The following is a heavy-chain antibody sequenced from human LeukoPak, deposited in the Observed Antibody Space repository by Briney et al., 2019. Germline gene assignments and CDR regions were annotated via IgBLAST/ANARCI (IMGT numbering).Heavy chain of an antibody. J-gene: IGHJ4*02. V-gene: IGHV3-30*18. Sequence: GRSLTPSWAPSPPTFSTYGTHCVRQPPGDWREWVAFISEYGISNDVADSVKARFTSARDNSKNTMSLEMNSLRAEDTAVYNCAKEGAAAGNVRFCFDYWGQGTLVTVSS. D-gene: IGHD6-13*01. CDR1: PPTFSTYG. CDR2: ISEYGISN. CDR3: AKEGAAAGNVRFCFDY.